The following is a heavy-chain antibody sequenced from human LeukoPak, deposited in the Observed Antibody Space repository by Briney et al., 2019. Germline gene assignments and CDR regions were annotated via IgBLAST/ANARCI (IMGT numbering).Heavy chain of an antibody. V-gene: IGHV4-39*07. J-gene: IGHJ3*02. D-gene: IGHD6-19*01. CDR2: IYYSGST. Sequence: PSETLSLTCTVSGGSISSSSYYWGWIRQPPGKGLEWIGSIYYSGSTYYNPSLKSRVTISVDKSKNQFFLKLSSVTAADTAVYYCARGYFSPRVAVADGDAFDIWGQGTMVTVSS. CDR1: GGSISSSSYY. CDR3: ARGYFSPRVAVADGDAFDI.